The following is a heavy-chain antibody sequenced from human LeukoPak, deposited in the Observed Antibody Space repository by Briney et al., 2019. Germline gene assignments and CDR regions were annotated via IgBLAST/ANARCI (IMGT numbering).Heavy chain of an antibody. Sequence: PSETLSLTCAVYGGSFSGYYWSWIRQPPGKGLEWIGEINHSGSTNYNPSLKSRVTISIDTSKNQFSLKLSSVTAADTAVYYCARVKAPADAFDIWGQGTMVTVSS. V-gene: IGHV4-34*01. CDR3: ARVKAPADAFDI. CDR1: GGSFSGYY. CDR2: INHSGST. J-gene: IGHJ3*02. D-gene: IGHD6-6*01.